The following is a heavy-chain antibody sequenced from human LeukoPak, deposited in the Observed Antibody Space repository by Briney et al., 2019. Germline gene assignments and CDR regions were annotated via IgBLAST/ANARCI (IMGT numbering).Heavy chain of an antibody. Sequence: SVKVPGKASGAPFSSYAISWVRQAPGQGLEWMGRIIPIFGTANYAQKFQGRVTITTDESTSTAYMELSSLRSEDTAVYYCARGPIAARPDNWFDPWGQGTLVTVSS. CDR1: GAPFSSYA. CDR3: ARGPIAARPDNWFDP. V-gene: IGHV1-69*05. D-gene: IGHD6-6*01. CDR2: IIPIFGTA. J-gene: IGHJ5*02.